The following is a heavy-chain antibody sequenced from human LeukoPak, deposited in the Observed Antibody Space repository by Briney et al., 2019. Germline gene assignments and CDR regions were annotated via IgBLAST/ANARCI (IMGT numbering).Heavy chain of an antibody. CDR3: AARKVRGVWFYLDY. Sequence: GGSPRLSCAASGFTVSAYAMAWVRQAPGKGLEWVSTIYDDNTYYADSVKGRFAISTDNSKNTLYLQMNSLRVEDTAVYFCAARKVRGVWFYLDYWGQGTLVTVSS. CDR2: IYDDNT. V-gene: IGHV3-23*01. J-gene: IGHJ4*02. CDR1: GFTVSAYA. D-gene: IGHD3-10*01.